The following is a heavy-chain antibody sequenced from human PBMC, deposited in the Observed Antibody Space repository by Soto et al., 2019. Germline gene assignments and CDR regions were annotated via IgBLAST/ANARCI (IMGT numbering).Heavy chain of an antibody. CDR1: GYTFTIYG. D-gene: IGHD3-10*01. CDR2: ISVKNGNT. J-gene: IGHJ6*02. Sequence: GASVKVSCKAAGYTFTIYGISFVRQAAGQGLEWMGWISVKNGNTKFAQNFQGRVTLTTGTSTSTAYMEVNSLRAEDTAVYYCARDPEWFGDLNGMDVWGQGTTVTVSS. V-gene: IGHV1-18*01. CDR3: ARDPEWFGDLNGMDV.